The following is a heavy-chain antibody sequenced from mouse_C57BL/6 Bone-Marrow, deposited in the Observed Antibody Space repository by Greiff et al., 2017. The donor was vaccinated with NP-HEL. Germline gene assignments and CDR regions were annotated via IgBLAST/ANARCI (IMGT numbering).Heavy chain of an antibody. D-gene: IGHD1-1*01. CDR1: GFNIKDDY. CDR3: TTLYYYGSSS. CDR2: IDPENGDT. J-gene: IGHJ1*03. V-gene: IGHV14-4*01. Sequence: EVKLVESGAELVRPGASVKLSCTASGFNIKDDYMHWVKQRPEQGLEWIGWIDPENGDTEYASKFQGKATITADTSSNTAYLQLRSLTSEDTAVYYCTTLYYYGSSSWGTGTTVTVSS.